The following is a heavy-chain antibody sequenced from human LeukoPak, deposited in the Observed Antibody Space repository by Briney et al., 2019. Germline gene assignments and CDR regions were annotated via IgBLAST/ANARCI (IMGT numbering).Heavy chain of an antibody. CDR1: GASISSYY. D-gene: IGHD3-16*01. J-gene: IGHJ5*02. Sequence: PSETLSLTCTVSGASISSYYWSWIRQPPGKRLEWIGYIYYSGSTNYNPSLKSRVTISVDTSKNQFSLKLNSVTAADTAVYYCARGNLMGNWFDPWGQGTLVTVSS. V-gene: IGHV4-59*01. CDR3: ARGNLMGNWFDP. CDR2: IYYSGST.